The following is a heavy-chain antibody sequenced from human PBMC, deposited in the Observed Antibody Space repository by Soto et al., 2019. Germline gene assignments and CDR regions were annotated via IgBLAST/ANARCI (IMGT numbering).Heavy chain of an antibody. Sequence: QVQLVESGGGVVQPGRSLRLSCAASGFTFSSYAMHWVRQAPGKGLEWVAVISYDGSNKYYADSVKGRFTISRDNSKNTLYPQMNSLRAEDTAVYYCARGPFTGDLAPFDYWGQGTLVTVSS. V-gene: IGHV3-30-3*01. CDR2: ISYDGSNK. J-gene: IGHJ4*02. CDR3: ARGPFTGDLAPFDY. CDR1: GFTFSSYA. D-gene: IGHD7-27*01.